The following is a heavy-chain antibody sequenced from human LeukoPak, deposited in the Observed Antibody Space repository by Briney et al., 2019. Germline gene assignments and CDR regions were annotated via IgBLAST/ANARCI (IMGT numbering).Heavy chain of an antibody. CDR2: INPNSGGT. Sequence: EASVKVSCKASGYTFTGYYIHWVRQAPGQGLEWMGWINPNSGGTNYAQKFQGRVTMTRDTSISTAYMELSRLRSGDTAVYYCARDGGYSGYDGFDPWGQGTLVTVSS. CDR1: GYTFTGYY. D-gene: IGHD5-12*01. V-gene: IGHV1-2*02. CDR3: ARDGGYSGYDGFDP. J-gene: IGHJ5*02.